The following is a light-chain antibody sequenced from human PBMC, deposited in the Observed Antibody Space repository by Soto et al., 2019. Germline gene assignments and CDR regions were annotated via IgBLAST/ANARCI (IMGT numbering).Light chain of an antibody. CDR2: WAS. CDR1: QSVLYSSNNKNY. Sequence: DIVKTESPDSMFVSRGHSATINCKSSQSVLYSSNNKNYLAWYQQKPGQPPKLLIYWASTRESGVPDRFSGSGSGTDFTLTISSLQAEDVAVYYCQQYYSTPLTFGGGTKVDIK. CDR3: QQYYSTPLT. V-gene: IGKV4-1*01. J-gene: IGKJ4*01.